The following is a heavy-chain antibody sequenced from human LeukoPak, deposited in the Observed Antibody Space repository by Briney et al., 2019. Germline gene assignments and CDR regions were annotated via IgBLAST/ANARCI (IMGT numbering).Heavy chain of an antibody. Sequence: SGGSLRLSCAASGFTFSSYAMHWVRQAPGKGLEWVAVISYDGSSKYYADSVKGRFTISRDNSKNTLYLQMNSLRAEDTAVYYCARDRGYYDSSGIVDYWGQGTLVTVSS. CDR2: ISYDGSSK. CDR3: ARDRGYYDSSGIVDY. CDR1: GFTFSSYA. J-gene: IGHJ4*02. V-gene: IGHV3-30*04. D-gene: IGHD3-22*01.